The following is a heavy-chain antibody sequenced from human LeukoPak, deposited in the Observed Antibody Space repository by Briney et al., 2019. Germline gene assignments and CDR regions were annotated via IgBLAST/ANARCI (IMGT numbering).Heavy chain of an antibody. CDR1: GVSISNYY. V-gene: IGHV4-59*01. CDR2: IYYSGNT. Sequence: PSETLSLTCPVSGVSISNYYWNWIRQPPGKGLEWIGYIYYSGNTNYNPSLKSRVTISIDTSKNQFSLRLSSVTAADTAIYYCASQTGTGYWGQGTLVTVSS. D-gene: IGHD1-7*01. CDR3: ASQTGTGY. J-gene: IGHJ4*02.